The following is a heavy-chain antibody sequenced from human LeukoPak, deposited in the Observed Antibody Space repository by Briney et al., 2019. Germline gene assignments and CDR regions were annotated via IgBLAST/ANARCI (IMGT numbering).Heavy chain of an antibody. CDR1: GGSFSGYY. J-gene: IGHJ5*02. CDR3: ARGRTILWFGVYPTRIFSRQSPGLFDP. V-gene: IGHV4-34*01. Sequence: SETLSLTCAVYGGSFSGYYWSWIRQPPGKGLEWIGEINHSGSTNYIPSLKSRVTISVDTSKNQFSLKLSSVTAADTAVYYCARGRTILWFGVYPTRIFSRQSPGLFDPWGQGTLVTVSS. CDR2: INHSGST. D-gene: IGHD3-10*01.